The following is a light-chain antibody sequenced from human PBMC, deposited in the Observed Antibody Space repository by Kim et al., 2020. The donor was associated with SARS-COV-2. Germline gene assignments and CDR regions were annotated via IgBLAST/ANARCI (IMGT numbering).Light chain of an antibody. CDR2: KAT. J-gene: IGKJ2*01. CDR1: QTIDTC. Sequence: EIQLTQSPSVLSASVGDRVTITCRASQTIDTCLAWYQQKPGQAPKVFIYKATTLESGIPSRFSGSGSGTHFTLSISNVQPGDFATYHSKQYSLYPFTFGQGPKLEI. V-gene: IGKV1-5*03. CDR3: KQYSLYPFT.